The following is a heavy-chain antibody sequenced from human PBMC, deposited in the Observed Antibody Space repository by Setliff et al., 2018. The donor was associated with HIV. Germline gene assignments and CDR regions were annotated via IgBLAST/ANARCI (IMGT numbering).Heavy chain of an antibody. CDR2: INWNGGST. D-gene: IGHD3-10*01. CDR1: GFTFDDYG. V-gene: IGHV3-20*04. J-gene: IGHJ4*02. CDR3: ARGNYYGSGSPSYYFDY. Sequence: GGSLRLSCAASGFTFDDYGMSWVRQAPGKGLEWVSGINWNGGSTGYADSVKGRFTISRDNAKNSLYLQMNSLRAEDTALYYCARGNYYGSGSPSYYFDYWGQGTLVTVS.